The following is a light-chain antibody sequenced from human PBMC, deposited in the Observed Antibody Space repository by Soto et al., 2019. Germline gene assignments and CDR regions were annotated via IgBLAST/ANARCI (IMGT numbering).Light chain of an antibody. CDR1: QSVSNSY. V-gene: IGKV3-20*01. J-gene: IGKJ3*01. CDR2: GAS. CDR3: QPYGGSPPFT. Sequence: EIVLTQSPGTLSLSPGERATLSCRASQSVSNSYLAWYQQKPGQAPRLLIYGASRRATGIPDRFSGSGSGTDFTLTISRLEPEDFAVYYCQPYGGSPPFTFGPGTKVDIK.